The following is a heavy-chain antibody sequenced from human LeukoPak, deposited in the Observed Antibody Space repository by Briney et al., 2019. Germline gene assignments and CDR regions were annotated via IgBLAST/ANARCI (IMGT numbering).Heavy chain of an antibody. CDR2: IKQDGSEK. CDR3: ARGKFRAVADPVDY. Sequence: GGSLRLSCAASGFTFSSYWMSWVRQAPGKGLEWVANIKQDGSEKYYVDSVKGRFTISRDNAKNSLYLQMNSLRAEDTAVYYCARGKFRAVADPVDYWGQGTLVTVSS. D-gene: IGHD6-19*01. J-gene: IGHJ4*02. V-gene: IGHV3-7*03. CDR1: GFTFSSYW.